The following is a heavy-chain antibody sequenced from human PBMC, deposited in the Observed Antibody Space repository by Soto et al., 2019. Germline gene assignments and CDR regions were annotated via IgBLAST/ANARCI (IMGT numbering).Heavy chain of an antibody. J-gene: IGHJ4*02. CDR1: GGSISSTNW. CDR2: THHSGST. V-gene: IGHV4-4*02. Sequence: QVQLQESGPGLVKPSGTLSLTCAVSGGSISSTNWWSWVRQPPGKGLEWIGETHHSGSTNYNPSLKSRVTISVDKSKNQFSLTLNSVTAADTAVYYCARAGYGGNSGDYWCQGTLVTVSS. D-gene: IGHD2-21*01. CDR3: ARAGYGGNSGDY.